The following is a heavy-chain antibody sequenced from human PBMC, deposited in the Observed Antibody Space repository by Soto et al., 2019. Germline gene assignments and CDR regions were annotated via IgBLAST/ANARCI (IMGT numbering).Heavy chain of an antibody. CDR2: IRPSGKSI. J-gene: IGHJ5*02. Sequence: EMQLVESGGGLVKPGGSLRLSCVGSGFTFSRYIMNWVRQAPGKGLQWVSSIRPSGKSIHYADSVKGRFTISRDDAKNSLFLQMNNLRAEDTAVYYCARDPWDFDPSGEFKWFDPWGQGTLVTVSS. CDR3: ARDPWDFDPSGEFKWFDP. CDR1: GFTFSRYI. D-gene: IGHD3-10*01. V-gene: IGHV3-21*01.